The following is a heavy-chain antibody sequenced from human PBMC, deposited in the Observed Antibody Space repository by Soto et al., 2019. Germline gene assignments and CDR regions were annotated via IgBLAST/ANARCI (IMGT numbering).Heavy chain of an antibody. J-gene: IGHJ4*02. CDR3: TRVRDSNDY. D-gene: IGHD3-22*01. Sequence: GVSERLSCGVSGFTCSSYEMNWVRQATGTGLEWASNIRSSRRSITYADSVKSRFTISRDNGKNSLYIQMNSLRAEDTAVYYCTRVRDSNDYWGQGTLVTVSS. CDR2: IRSSRRSI. V-gene: IGHV3-48*03. CDR1: GFTCSSYE.